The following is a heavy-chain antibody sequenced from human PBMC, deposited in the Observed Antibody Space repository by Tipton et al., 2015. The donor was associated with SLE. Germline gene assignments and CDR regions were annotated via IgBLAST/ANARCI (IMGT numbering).Heavy chain of an antibody. J-gene: IGHJ4*02. Sequence: SLRLSCAASGFTFSSYGMHWVRQAPGKGLEWVAFIRYDGSNKYYADSVKGRFTISRDNSKNTLYLQMNSLRAEDTAVYYCALVVVVAAGLPFDYWGQGTLVTVSS. CDR3: ALVVVVAAGLPFDY. V-gene: IGHV3-30*02. CDR2: IRYDGSNK. CDR1: GFTFSSYG. D-gene: IGHD2-15*01.